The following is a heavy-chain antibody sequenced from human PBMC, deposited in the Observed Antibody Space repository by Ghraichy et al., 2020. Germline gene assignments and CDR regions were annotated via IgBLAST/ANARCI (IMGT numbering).Heavy chain of an antibody. Sequence: LSLTCAASGFTVSSNFMSWVRQAPGKGLDWVSVIFSGGSTYYADSVRGRFAISRDKSKNTVYLQMNSLRAEDTAVYYCARAGVEWFDYNDRYYYYAMDVWGLGTTVTVSS. CDR1: GFTVSSNF. CDR3: ARAGVEWFDYNDRYYYYAMDV. J-gene: IGHJ6*02. D-gene: IGHD3-10*01. V-gene: IGHV3-66*01. CDR2: IFSGGST.